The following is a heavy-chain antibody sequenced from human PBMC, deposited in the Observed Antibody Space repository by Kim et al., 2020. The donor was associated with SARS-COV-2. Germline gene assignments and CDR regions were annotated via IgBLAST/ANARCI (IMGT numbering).Heavy chain of an antibody. Sequence: NYNPSRKSRVTMSVDTSKNQFSLNLTSVTPADTAVYYCARGGVATIWSYWGQGTLVTVSS. D-gene: IGHD5-12*01. V-gene: IGHV4-59*09. J-gene: IGHJ4*02. CDR3: ARGGVATIWSY.